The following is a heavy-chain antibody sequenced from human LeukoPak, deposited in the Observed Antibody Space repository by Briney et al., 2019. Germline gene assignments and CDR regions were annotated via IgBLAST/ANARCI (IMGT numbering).Heavy chain of an antibody. Sequence: GRSLRLSYAASGFTFSSYAMHWVRQAPGKGLEWVAVISYDGSNKYYADSVKGRFTISRDNSKNTLYLQMNSLRAEDTAVYYCARGSRMDYGDYWGQGTLVTVSS. CDR1: GFTFSSYA. CDR3: ARGSRMDYGDY. D-gene: IGHD2-8*01. V-gene: IGHV3-30*04. J-gene: IGHJ4*02. CDR2: ISYDGSNK.